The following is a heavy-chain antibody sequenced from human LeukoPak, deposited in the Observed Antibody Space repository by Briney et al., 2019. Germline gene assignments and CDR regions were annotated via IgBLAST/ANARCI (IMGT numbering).Heavy chain of an antibody. J-gene: IGHJ6*03. CDR1: GYTFTNHY. CDR2: INPHSGDT. CDR3: ASGLSSLFSFGAALDYYMDV. D-gene: IGHD5-18*01. V-gene: IGHV1-2*02. Sequence: ASVKVSFKASGYTFTNHYMHWVRQARGQGLELMGWINPHSGDTNYAQKFQGRVIMTRDTSISTAYMELISLRSDDTAMYYCASGLSSLFSFGAALDYYMDVWGKGTPVSVSS.